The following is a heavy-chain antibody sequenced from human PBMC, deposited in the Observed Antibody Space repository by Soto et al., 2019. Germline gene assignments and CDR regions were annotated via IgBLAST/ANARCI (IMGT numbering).Heavy chain of an antibody. D-gene: IGHD3-22*01. V-gene: IGHV5-51*01. J-gene: IGHJ3*02. CDR2: IYPGDSDT. CDR3: ARPAYYYSSGYLPEAFDI. Sequence: GQLLSLFWSGSGYIFTSYCIGWVPQSARTVMEWMGIIYPGDSDTRYSPSFQGQVTISADKSISTAYLQWSSLKASDTAMYYCARPAYYYSSGYLPEAFDIWGQGTRVTFSS. CDR1: GYIFTSYC.